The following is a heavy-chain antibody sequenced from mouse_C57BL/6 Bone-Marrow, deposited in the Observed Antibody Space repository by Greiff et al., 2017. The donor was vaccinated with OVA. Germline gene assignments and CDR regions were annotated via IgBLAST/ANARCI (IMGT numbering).Heavy chain of an antibody. CDR2: ISDGGSYT. Sequence: EVQRVESGGGLVKPGGSLKLSCAASGFTFSSYAMSWVRQTPEKRLEWVATISDGGSYTYYPDNVKGRFTISRDNAKNNLYLQMSHLKSEDTAMYYCAREIYDGYLYAMDYWGQGTSVTVSS. V-gene: IGHV5-4*01. J-gene: IGHJ4*01. CDR1: GFTFSSYA. CDR3: AREIYDGYLYAMDY. D-gene: IGHD2-3*01.